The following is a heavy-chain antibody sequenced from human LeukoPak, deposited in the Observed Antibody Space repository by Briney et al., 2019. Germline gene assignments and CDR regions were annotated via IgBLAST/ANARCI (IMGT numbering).Heavy chain of an antibody. V-gene: IGHV4-4*09. CDR1: GGSISSYY. J-gene: IGHJ5*02. CDR2: IYTSGSP. D-gene: IGHD5-12*01. CDR3: AGSGYDWFDP. Sequence: SETLSLTCTVSGGSISSYYWSWIRQPPGKGLEWIGDIYTSGSPNYNPSLKSRVTIAVDASKNQFSLRLSSVTAADTAVYYCAGSGYDWFDPWGQGTLVTVSS.